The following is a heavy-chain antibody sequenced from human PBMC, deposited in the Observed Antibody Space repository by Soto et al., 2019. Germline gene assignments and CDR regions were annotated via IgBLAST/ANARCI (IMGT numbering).Heavy chain of an antibody. CDR2: IIPILGIA. Sequence: QVQLVQSGAEVKKPGSSVKVSCKASGGTFSSYTISWVRQAPGQGLEWMGRIIPILGIANYAQKFQGRVTXXAXKXXSTADMELSSLRSEDTAVYYCARVGCGGDCYKSSAWGQGTLVTVSS. CDR1: GGTFSSYT. J-gene: IGHJ4*02. D-gene: IGHD2-21*02. V-gene: IGHV1-69*02. CDR3: ARVGCGGDCYKSSA.